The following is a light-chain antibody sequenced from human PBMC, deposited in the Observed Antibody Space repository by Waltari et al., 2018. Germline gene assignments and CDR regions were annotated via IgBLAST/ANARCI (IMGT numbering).Light chain of an antibody. CDR2: KND. CDR1: TSNIGRRF. CDR3: ATWDDSLSGPV. Sequence: QSVLTPAPSESWTPGQTVNISCSGRTSNIGRRFVYCYKHVAGVAPKLLIYKNDRRPSGVPDRCSGSKSGSSASLAITGLRSEDEADYYCATWDDSLSGPVFGGGTKLTVL. J-gene: IGLJ3*02. V-gene: IGLV1-47*01.